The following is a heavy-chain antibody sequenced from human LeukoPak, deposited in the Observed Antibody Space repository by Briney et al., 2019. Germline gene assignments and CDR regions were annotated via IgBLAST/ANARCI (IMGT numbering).Heavy chain of an antibody. CDR1: GYTFTGYY. CDR2: ITPNSGGT. D-gene: IGHD6-6*01. Sequence: ASVKVSCKASGYTFTGYYMHWVRQAPGQGLEWMGWITPNSGGTNYAQKFQGRVTMTRDTSISTAYMELSRLRSDDTAVYYCARGGQLPSSIAARPAYYYYGMDVWGQGTTVTVSS. J-gene: IGHJ6*02. V-gene: IGHV1-2*02. CDR3: ARGGQLPSSIAARPAYYYYGMDV.